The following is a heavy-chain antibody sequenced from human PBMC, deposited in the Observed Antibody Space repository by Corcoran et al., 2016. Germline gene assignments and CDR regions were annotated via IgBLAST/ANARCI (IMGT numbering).Heavy chain of an antibody. CDR1: GYSFTSYW. D-gene: IGHD3-16*01. CDR2: IYPGDSDT. J-gene: IGHJ6*02. Sequence: EVQLVQSGAEVKKHGESLKISCKGSGYSFTSYWIGWVRQMPGKGLEWMGLIYPGDSDTRYSPSFQGQVTISAATSISTAYLQWSSLKASDTARYYCARLGITFGYYYYYGMDVWGQGSTVTVSS. V-gene: IGHV5-51*01. CDR3: ARLGITFGYYYYYGMDV.